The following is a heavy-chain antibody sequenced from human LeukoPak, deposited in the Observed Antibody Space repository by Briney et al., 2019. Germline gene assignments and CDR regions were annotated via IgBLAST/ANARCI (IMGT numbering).Heavy chain of an antibody. V-gene: IGHV1-8*01. D-gene: IGHD3-22*01. Sequence: ASVKVSCKASGYTFTSYDINWVRQAPGQGLEWMGWMNPNSGNTGYAQKFQGRVTMTRDMSTSTVYMELSSLRSEDTAVYYCARETYYYDSRGYYYKYYYYMDVWGKGTTVTVSS. CDR2: MNPNSGNT. CDR3: ARETYYYDSRGYYYKYYYYMDV. J-gene: IGHJ6*03. CDR1: GYTFTSYD.